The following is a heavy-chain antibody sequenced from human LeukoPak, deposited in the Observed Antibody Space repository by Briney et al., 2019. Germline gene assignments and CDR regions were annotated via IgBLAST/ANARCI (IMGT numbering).Heavy chain of an antibody. Sequence: PGGSLRLSCAASGFTVSSNYMNWVRQAPGKGLEWVSVIYGGGNIYYADSVKGRFTISRDNSKNTLYLQINSLRAEDTALYYCAKGTNNGRPNSFFPHGMDVWGQGTTVTVSS. D-gene: IGHD2-8*01. CDR2: IYGGGNI. CDR1: GFTVSSNY. CDR3: AKGTNNGRPNSFFPHGMDV. V-gene: IGHV3-53*01. J-gene: IGHJ6*02.